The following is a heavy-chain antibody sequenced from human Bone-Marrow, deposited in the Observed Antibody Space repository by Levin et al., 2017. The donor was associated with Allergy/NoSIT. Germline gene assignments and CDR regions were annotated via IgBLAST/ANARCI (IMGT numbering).Heavy chain of an antibody. CDR1: AFTFDAYW. D-gene: IGHD3-22*01. CDR3: ARIYDSSGYYSGVGTFDV. V-gene: IGHV3-7*01. J-gene: IGHJ3*01. CDR2: IQLDGSEK. Sequence: GGSLRLSCAASAFTFDAYWMTWVRQAPGKGLEWVANIQLDGSEKYYVDSVKGRFTISRDNAKNSLYLQMNSLRAEDTAVYYCARIYDSSGYYSGVGTFDVWGRGTMVTVSS.